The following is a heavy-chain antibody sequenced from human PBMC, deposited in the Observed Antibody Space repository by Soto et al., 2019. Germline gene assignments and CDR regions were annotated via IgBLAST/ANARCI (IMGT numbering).Heavy chain of an antibody. CDR1: GYNFRSYG. Sequence: QVQLVQSGAEVRKPGASVKVSCTTSGYNFRSYGVSWVRQAPGHGVELMAWISPNTDQADYAQKFQGRLTLTTDTSTNTLSMYPWYLTSGDTAGYYCASEYNLGPRPGDGFDVGSEWTTV. D-gene: IGHD1-20*01. CDR3: ASEYNLGPRPGDGFDV. CDR2: ISPNTDQA. V-gene: IGHV1-18*01. J-gene: IGHJ6*02.